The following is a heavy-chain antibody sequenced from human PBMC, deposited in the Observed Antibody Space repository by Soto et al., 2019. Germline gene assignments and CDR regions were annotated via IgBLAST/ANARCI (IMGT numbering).Heavy chain of an antibody. J-gene: IGHJ5*02. CDR2: ISGSGGTT. D-gene: IGHD2-15*01. CDR3: AKDGGGSCYIGCCFDP. V-gene: IGHV3-23*01. CDR1: GFTFSTYA. Sequence: GGSLRLSCAASGFTFSTYALTWVRQAPGKGLEWVSSISGSGGTTYYADSVKGRFTLSRDDSKNTLYLQMNSLRAEDTAIYYCAKDGGGSCYIGCCFDPWGQGTLVTVSS.